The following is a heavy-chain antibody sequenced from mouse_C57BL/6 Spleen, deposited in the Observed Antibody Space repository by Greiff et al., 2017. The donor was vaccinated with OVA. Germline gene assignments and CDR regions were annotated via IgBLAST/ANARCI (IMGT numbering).Heavy chain of an antibody. V-gene: IGHV3-6*01. J-gene: IGHJ4*01. Sequence: ESGPGLVKPSQSLSLPCSVTGYSITSGYYWNWIRQFPGNKLEWMGYISYDGSNNYKPSLKNRISLTRDTSKNQFFLKLNSVTTEDTATYYCASGRNYDAMDYWGQGTSVTVSS. CDR1: GYSITSGYY. CDR2: ISYDGSN. CDR3: ASGRNYDAMDY.